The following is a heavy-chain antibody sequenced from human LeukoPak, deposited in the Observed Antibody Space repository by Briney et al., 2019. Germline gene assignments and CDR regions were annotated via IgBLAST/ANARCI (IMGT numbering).Heavy chain of an antibody. V-gene: IGHV3-7*01. CDR1: GFTFSTYW. CDR2: IKQDGSEK. CDR3: ATVPAFDI. J-gene: IGHJ3*02. Sequence: AGGSLRLSCAASGFTFSTYWMSWVRQAPGKGLEWVAYIKQDGSEKYYVDSVKGRFTISRDNAKNSLYLQMNGLRAEDTAVYYCATVPAFDIWGQGTMVTVSS.